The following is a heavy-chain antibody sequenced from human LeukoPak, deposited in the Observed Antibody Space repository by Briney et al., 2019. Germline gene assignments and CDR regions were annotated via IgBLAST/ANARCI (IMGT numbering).Heavy chain of an antibody. CDR2: ISWNSGSI. Sequence: GRSLRLSCAASGFTFDDYAMHWVRQAPGKGLEWVSGISWNSGSIGYADSVKGRFTISRDNAKNSLYLQMNSLRAEDTALYYCAKGEGLSGYALFDYWGQGILVTVSS. CDR3: AKGEGLSGYALFDY. V-gene: IGHV3-9*01. J-gene: IGHJ4*01. CDR1: GFTFDDYA. D-gene: IGHD5-12*01.